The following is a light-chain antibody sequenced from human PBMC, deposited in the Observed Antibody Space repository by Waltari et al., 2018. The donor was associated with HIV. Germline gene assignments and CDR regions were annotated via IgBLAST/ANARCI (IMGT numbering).Light chain of an antibody. CDR1: SSDVGSYNR. J-gene: IGLJ2*01. CDR2: EVS. CDR3: SSYTSSNLV. V-gene: IGLV2-18*02. Sequence: QSALTQPPSVSGSPGQSVTISCTGSSSDVGSYNRVSWYQQPPDTAPKLMIYEVSNRPSGVPDRFSGSKSGNTASLIISGLQAEDEADYYCSSYTSSNLVFGGGTKLTVL.